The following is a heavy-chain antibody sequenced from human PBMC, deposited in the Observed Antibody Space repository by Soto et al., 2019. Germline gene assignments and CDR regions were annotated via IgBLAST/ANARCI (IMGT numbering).Heavy chain of an antibody. D-gene: IGHD6-19*01. CDR1: GGTFSSYT. Sequence: QVQLVQSGAEVKKPGSSVKVSCKASGGTFSSYTISWVRQAPGQGLEWMGRIIPILGIANYAQKFQGRVTITGDKSTSTAYMELSSLRSEDTDVYYCARVPIAVDAFDIWGQGTMVTVSS. V-gene: IGHV1-69*02. J-gene: IGHJ3*02. CDR2: IIPILGIA. CDR3: ARVPIAVDAFDI.